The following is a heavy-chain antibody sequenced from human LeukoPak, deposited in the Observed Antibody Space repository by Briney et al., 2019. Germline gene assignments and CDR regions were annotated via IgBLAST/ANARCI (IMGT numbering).Heavy chain of an antibody. V-gene: IGHV3-23*01. D-gene: IGHD4-17*01. CDR2: INPSGENT. Sequence: SGGSLRLSCAASGFTFGSYSMNWVRQAPGKGLEWVSTINPSGENTHYPDSVKGRFTISRDNSRNTLSLEMNGLRVDDTAVYYCARDAGGAWPFDYWGQGTRVTVSS. CDR1: GFTFGSYS. J-gene: IGHJ4*02. CDR3: ARDAGGAWPFDY.